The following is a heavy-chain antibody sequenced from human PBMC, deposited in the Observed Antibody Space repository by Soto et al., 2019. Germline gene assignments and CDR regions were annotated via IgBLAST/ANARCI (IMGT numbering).Heavy chain of an antibody. V-gene: IGHV1-2*04. Sequence: ASVKVSCKASGYTFTGYYMHWVRQAPGQGLEWMGWINPNSGGTNYAQKFQGWVTMTRDTSISTAYMELSRLRSDDTAVYYCARDPYSSGFHYFDYWGQGTLVTVPQ. J-gene: IGHJ4*02. CDR1: GYTFTGYY. CDR3: ARDPYSSGFHYFDY. D-gene: IGHD6-19*01. CDR2: INPNSGGT.